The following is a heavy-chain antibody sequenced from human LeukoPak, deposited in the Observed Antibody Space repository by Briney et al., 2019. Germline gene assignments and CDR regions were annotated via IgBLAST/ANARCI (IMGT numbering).Heavy chain of an antibody. Sequence: SETLSLTCAVYGGSFSGYYWSWIRQPPGKGLEWIGYIYYSGSTNYNPSLKSRVTISVDTSKNQFSLKLSSVTAADTAVYYCARAPYGSGSYYGYWGQGTLVTVSS. CDR1: GGSFSGYY. V-gene: IGHV4-59*01. CDR2: IYYSGST. D-gene: IGHD3-10*01. J-gene: IGHJ4*02. CDR3: ARAPYGSGSYYGY.